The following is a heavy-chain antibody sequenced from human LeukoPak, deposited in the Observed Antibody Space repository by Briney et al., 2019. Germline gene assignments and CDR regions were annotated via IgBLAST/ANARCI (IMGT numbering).Heavy chain of an antibody. V-gene: IGHV4-4*02. CDR2: IYHSGST. D-gene: IGHD6-19*01. J-gene: IGHJ6*04. CDR3: ARTRGQWLLYGMDV. Sequence: PSETLSLTCAVSGGSISSSNWWRWVRQPPGKGLEWIGEIYHSGSTNYNPSLKSRVTISVDKSKNQFSLKLSSVTAADTAVYYCARTRGQWLLYGMDVWGKGTTVTVSS. CDR1: GGSISSSNW.